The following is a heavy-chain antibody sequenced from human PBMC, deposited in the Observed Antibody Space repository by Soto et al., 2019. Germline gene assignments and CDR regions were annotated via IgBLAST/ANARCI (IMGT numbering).Heavy chain of an antibody. J-gene: IGHJ5*02. Sequence: ASVKVSCKASGYTFTSYGIHWVRQAPGQRLEWMGWINAANGDTKYSPKFQGRVTITRDTSASTAYMELSSLRAEDTAVYYCVRRHVSATGIDWFDPWGQGTLVTVSS. CDR3: VRRHVSATGIDWFDP. CDR1: GYTFTSYG. V-gene: IGHV1-3*01. CDR2: INAANGDT. D-gene: IGHD6-13*01.